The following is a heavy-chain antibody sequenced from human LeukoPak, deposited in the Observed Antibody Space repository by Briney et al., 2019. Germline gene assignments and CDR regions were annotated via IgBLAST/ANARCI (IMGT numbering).Heavy chain of an antibody. D-gene: IGHD3-10*01. Sequence: GGSLRPSCAASGFTFSSYSMNWVRQAPGKGLEWVSYISSSSSTIYYADSVKGRFTISRDNAKNSLYLQMNSLRAEDTAVYYCARNINYGSGSYYNPLLDWGQGTLVTVSS. J-gene: IGHJ4*02. CDR1: GFTFSSYS. V-gene: IGHV3-48*04. CDR2: ISSSSSTI. CDR3: ARNINYGSGSYYNPLLD.